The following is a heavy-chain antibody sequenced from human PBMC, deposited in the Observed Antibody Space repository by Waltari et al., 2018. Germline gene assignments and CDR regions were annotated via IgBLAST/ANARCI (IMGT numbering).Heavy chain of an antibody. V-gene: IGHV3-30*04. J-gene: IGHJ4*02. CDR1: GFTFSSYA. CDR3: ARAPLTVSDWDFDY. CDR2: ISYDGKNK. Sequence: QVQLVESGGGVVQPGRSLRLSCAASGFTFSSYAMHWVRQAPGKGLEWAAVISYDGKNKYYADAVKGRFTISIDNSKNTLYLQMNVLRAEDTAVYYCARAPLTVSDWDFDYWGQGTLVTVSS. D-gene: IGHD4-4*01.